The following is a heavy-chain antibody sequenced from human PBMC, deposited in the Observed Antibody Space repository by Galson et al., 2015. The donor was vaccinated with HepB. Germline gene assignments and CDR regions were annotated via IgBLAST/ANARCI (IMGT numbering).Heavy chain of an antibody. J-gene: IGHJ4*02. D-gene: IGHD6-13*01. V-gene: IGHV3-33*01. CDR3: ARDSRIQERAAAGLGY. CDR1: GFTFSSYG. Sequence: SLRLSCAASGFTFSSYGMHWVRQAPGKGLEWVAVIWYDGSNKYYADSVKGRFTISRDNSKNTLYLQMNSLRAEDTAVYYCARDSRIQERAAAGLGYWGQGTLVTVSS. CDR2: IWYDGSNK.